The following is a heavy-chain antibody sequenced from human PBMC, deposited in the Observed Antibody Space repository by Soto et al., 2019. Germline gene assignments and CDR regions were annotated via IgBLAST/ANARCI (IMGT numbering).Heavy chain of an antibody. CDR2: INAGNGNT. D-gene: IGHD3-3*01. CDR1: GYTFTGYA. J-gene: IGHJ6*02. CDR3: ARSPYYDFWSGYHMDV. V-gene: IGHV1-3*01. Sequence: GASVKVSCKASGYTFTGYAMHWVRQAPGQRLEWMGWINAGNGNTKYAQKFQGRVTMTRDTSVSTAYMELSRLRSDDTAVYYCARSPYYDFWSGYHMDVWGQGTTVTVSS.